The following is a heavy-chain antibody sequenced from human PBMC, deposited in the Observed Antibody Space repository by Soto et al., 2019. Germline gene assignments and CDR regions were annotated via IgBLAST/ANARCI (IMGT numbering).Heavy chain of an antibody. D-gene: IGHD4-17*01. CDR3: AREITVIKGSYYYYGMDG. Sequence: QVQLQESGPGLVKPSQTLSLTCTVSGGSISSGGYYWSWIRQHPGKGLEWIGYIYYSGRTYYNPSLKSRVTLSVDTSKNPFSLNLSSVTAADTAVYYCAREITVIKGSYYYYGMDGWGKGTTVTVAS. J-gene: IGHJ6*04. CDR1: GGSISSGGYY. CDR2: IYYSGRT. V-gene: IGHV4-31*03.